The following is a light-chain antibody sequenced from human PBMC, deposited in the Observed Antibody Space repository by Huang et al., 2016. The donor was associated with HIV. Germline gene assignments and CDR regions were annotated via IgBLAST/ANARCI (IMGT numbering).Light chain of an antibody. CDR3: QQYNNWPYT. J-gene: IGKJ2*01. CDR2: GAS. CDR1: QSISSS. Sequence: EIVMTQSPATLSVSPGERATLSCRASQSISSSLAWYQQKPGQAPRLLIHGASTRATGIPARFSGSGSGTVFTLTISSLQSEDFAVYHCQQYNNWPYTFGQGTNLEIK. V-gene: IGKV3-15*01.